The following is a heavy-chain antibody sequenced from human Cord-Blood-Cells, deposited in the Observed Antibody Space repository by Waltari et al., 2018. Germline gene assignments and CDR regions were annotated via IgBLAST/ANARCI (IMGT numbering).Heavy chain of an antibody. CDR3: ASYPPPKYCSSTSCYVGYYFDY. D-gene: IGHD2-2*01. V-gene: IGHV4-39*07. CDR2: IYYSGST. CDR1: GGSISSSSYY. J-gene: IGHJ4*02. Sequence: QLQLQESGPGLVKPSETLSLTCTVSGGSISSSSYYWGWIRQPPGKGLEWIGSIYYSGSTHYNPSLKSRGTISVDTSKNQFSLKRSSVTAADTAVYYCASYPPPKYCSSTSCYVGYYFDYWGQGTLVTVSS.